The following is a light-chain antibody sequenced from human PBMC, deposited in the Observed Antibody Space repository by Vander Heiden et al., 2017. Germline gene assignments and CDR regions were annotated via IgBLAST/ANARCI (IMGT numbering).Light chain of an antibody. Sequence: IQMTQSPSSLSASAGDRVTITCRPCQSISSYLNGYQQKPGKARKLVIYAASSLQSAFPSRFRGSGSGTDYTLPISSLQPEEFATYYYQQSYGTPPYTFGQGTRLEIK. CDR3: QQSYGTPPYT. CDR2: AAS. J-gene: IGKJ2*01. CDR1: QSISSY. V-gene: IGKV1-39*01.